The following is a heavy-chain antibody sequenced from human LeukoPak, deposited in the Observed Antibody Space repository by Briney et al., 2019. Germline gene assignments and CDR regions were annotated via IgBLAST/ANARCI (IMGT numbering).Heavy chain of an antibody. Sequence: GGSLRLSCAASGFIFSNYVMHWVRQAPGKGLLCVSRIPTDETTTNYADSVKGRFTISRDNAKHTLYLQMNRLKAEDTAVYYCARDYHFKIDYWGQGTLVTVSS. CDR1: GFIFSNYV. V-gene: IGHV3-74*01. CDR3: ARDYHFKIDY. J-gene: IGHJ4*02. CDR2: IPTDETTT.